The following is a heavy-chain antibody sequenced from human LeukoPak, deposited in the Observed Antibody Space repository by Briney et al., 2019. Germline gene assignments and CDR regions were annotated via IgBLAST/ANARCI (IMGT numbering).Heavy chain of an antibody. CDR3: AREQLLWFGELLPRGWFDP. Sequence: GRSLRLSCAASGFTFSSYAMHWVRQAPAKGLERVAVISYDGSNKYYADSVQGRFTISRDNSKNTLYLQMNSLRAEDTAVYYCAREQLLWFGELLPRGWFDPWGQGTLVTVSS. CDR2: ISYDGSNK. V-gene: IGHV3-30-3*01. D-gene: IGHD3-10*01. J-gene: IGHJ5*02. CDR1: GFTFSSYA.